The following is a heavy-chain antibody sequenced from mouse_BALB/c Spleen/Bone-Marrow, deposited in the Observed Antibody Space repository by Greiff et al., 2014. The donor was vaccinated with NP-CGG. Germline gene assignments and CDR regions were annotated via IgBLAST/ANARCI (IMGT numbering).Heavy chain of an antibody. J-gene: IGHJ4*01. CDR1: GFTFTRYV. CDR3: ASGTPATSYYALDY. D-gene: IGHD1-2*01. V-gene: IGHV1-14*01. CDR2: INPYNDGI. Sequence: EVKLVESGPELVKPGASVKMSCKASGFTFTRYVIHWVRQKPGQGLEWIGYINPYNDGIKYNEKFKGKATLTSDKSSSTAYMELSSLTSEDSAVYYCASGTPATSYYALDYWGQGTSVTVSS.